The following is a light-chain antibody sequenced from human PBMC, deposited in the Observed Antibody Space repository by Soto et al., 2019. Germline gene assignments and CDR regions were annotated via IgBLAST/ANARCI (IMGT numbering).Light chain of an antibody. Sequence: DIQMTQSPSSLSASVGDRVTITCRASQSISSSLNWYQQRPGKVPKLLIYAAYNLQSGVPSRFSGSGSGTDFTLTISSLQPEDFATFYCQQSYSIPFTFGPGTKVDIK. V-gene: IGKV1-39*01. CDR2: AAY. CDR3: QQSYSIPFT. J-gene: IGKJ3*01. CDR1: QSISSS.